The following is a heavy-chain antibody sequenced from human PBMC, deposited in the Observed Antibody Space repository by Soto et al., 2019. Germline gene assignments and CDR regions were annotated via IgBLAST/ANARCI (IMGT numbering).Heavy chain of an antibody. D-gene: IGHD6-25*01. CDR2: IYYSGST. CDR3: ARDQLSSGLYVWFDP. Sequence: SETLSLTCTVSGGSISSSSYYWGWIRQPPGKGLEWIGSIYYSGSTYYNPSLKSRVTISVDTSKNQFSLILSSVTSADTAVYYCARDQLSSGLYVWFDPWGQGTLVTVSS. CDR1: GGSISSSSYY. J-gene: IGHJ5*02. V-gene: IGHV4-39*07.